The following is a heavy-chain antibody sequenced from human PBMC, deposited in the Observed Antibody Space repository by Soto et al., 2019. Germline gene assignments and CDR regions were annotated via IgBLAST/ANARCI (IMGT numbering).Heavy chain of an antibody. D-gene: IGHD1-1*01. CDR1: GYPFTSFD. CDR2: MNPNSGHT. Sequence: SVKITCKAYGYPFTSFDINWVRQATGQGLEWMGWMNPNSGHTGYAQKFQGRVTMTRDTSISTAYMELSRLRYEDTAVYYCKRGRNSGDGYNGGGYWGQGTLVTVSS. V-gene: IGHV1-8*01. CDR3: KRGRNSGDGYNGGGY. J-gene: IGHJ4*02.